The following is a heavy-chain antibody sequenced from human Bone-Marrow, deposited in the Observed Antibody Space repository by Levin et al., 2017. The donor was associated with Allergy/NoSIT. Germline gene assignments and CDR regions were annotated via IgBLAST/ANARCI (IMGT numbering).Heavy chain of an antibody. J-gene: IGHJ4*02. V-gene: IGHV1-18*01. CDR2: ISAYNGNT. Sequence: ASVKVSCKASGYTFTSYGISWVRQAPGQGLEWMGWISAYNGNTNYAQKRQGRVTMTTDTSTSTAYMELRSLRSDDTAVYYCARDPPIYYYDSSGYFHLDCWGQGTLVTVSS. D-gene: IGHD3-22*01. CDR1: GYTFTSYG. CDR3: ARDPPIYYYDSSGYFHLDC.